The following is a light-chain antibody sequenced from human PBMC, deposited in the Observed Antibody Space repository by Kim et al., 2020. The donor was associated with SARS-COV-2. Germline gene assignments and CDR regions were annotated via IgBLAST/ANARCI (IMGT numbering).Light chain of an antibody. CDR3: KQYGSSPYS. V-gene: IGKV3-20*01. J-gene: IGKJ2*03. CDR2: GAS. Sequence: LSPGERATLSGMASQSVSSSYLACNQQKPGQAPRILIYGASSRATGIPDRFSGSGSGTDFTLTISRLEPEDFAVYYCKQYGSSPYSFGQGTKLEI. CDR1: QSVSSSY.